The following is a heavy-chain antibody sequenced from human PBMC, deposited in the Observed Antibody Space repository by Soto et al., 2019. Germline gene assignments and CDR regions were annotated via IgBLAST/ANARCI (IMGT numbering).Heavy chain of an antibody. J-gene: IGHJ4*02. CDR2: ISAYNGNT. Sequence: GASVKVSCKASGYTFTSYGISWVRQAPGQGLEWMGWISAYNGNTNYAQKLQGRVTMTTDTSTSTAYMELRSLRSDDTAVYYCARAGDYDFWSGYSIDYWGQGTLVTVSS. D-gene: IGHD3-3*01. CDR3: ARAGDYDFWSGYSIDY. CDR1: GYTFTSYG. V-gene: IGHV1-18*01.